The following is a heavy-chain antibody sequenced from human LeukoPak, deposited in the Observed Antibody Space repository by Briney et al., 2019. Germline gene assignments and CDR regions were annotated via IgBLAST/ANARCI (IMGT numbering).Heavy chain of an antibody. CDR3: AREIVSPVGRALDI. Sequence: PGGSLRLSCVASGFSFRDNYMNWIRQVPGKGLEWTSSISSSGISISYADSIRGRFIISRDNAKNSLYLQMNSLRVEDTAVYYCAREIVSPVGRALDIWGRGTMVTVSS. CDR1: GFSFRDNY. V-gene: IGHV3-11*01. CDR2: ISSSGISI. D-gene: IGHD3-16*02. J-gene: IGHJ3*02.